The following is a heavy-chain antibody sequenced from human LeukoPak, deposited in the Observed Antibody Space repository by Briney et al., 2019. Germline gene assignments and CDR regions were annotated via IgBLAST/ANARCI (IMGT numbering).Heavy chain of an antibody. CDR2: INHSGST. Sequence: PGGSLRLSCAASGFTVSSNYMSWVRQPPGKGLEWIGEINHSGSTNYNPSLKSRVTISVDTSKNQFSLKLSSVTAADTAVYYCARGLRYGQPLGFVPWGQGTLVTVSS. CDR3: ARGLRYGQPLGFVP. D-gene: IGHD5-18*01. V-gene: IGHV4-34*01. CDR1: GFTVSSNY. J-gene: IGHJ5*02.